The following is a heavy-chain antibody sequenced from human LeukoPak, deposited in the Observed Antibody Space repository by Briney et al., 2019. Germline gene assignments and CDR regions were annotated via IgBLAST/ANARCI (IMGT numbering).Heavy chain of an antibody. V-gene: IGHV4-59*01. D-gene: IGHD3-10*01. CDR1: GGSIRSYY. CDR3: ARDEGGSGQNWFDP. J-gene: IGHJ5*02. Sequence: SETLSLTCTVSGGSIRSYYWSWIRQPPGKGLEWIGYIYSSGSTIYNPSLKSRVIISLDTSRNQFSLNLNSVTAADTAVYYCARDEGGSGQNWFDPWGQGTLVTVSS. CDR2: IYSSGST.